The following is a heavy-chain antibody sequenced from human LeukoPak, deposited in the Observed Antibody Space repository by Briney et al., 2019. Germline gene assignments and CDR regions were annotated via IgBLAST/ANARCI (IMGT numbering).Heavy chain of an antibody. CDR2: ISGSGGST. D-gene: IGHD2-15*01. Sequence: PGGSLRLSCAVSGFTFSSHAMSWVRQAPGKGLEWVSAISGSGGSTYYADSVKGRFTISRDNSKNTLYLQMNSLRAEDTAVYYCAKSPDWVVALFDYWGQGTLVTVSS. J-gene: IGHJ4*02. V-gene: IGHV3-23*01. CDR1: GFTFSSHA. CDR3: AKSPDWVVALFDY.